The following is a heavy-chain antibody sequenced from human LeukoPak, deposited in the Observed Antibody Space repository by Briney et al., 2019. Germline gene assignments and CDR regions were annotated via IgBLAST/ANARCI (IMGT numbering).Heavy chain of an antibody. Sequence: GGSLRLSCAASGFTFHDHAMHWFRQAPGKGLEWVSGINWNSASMGYADSVKGRFTISRDNAKNSLYLQMNSLRVEDTALHYCTKDFGPEVGTTDYWGQGTLVTVSS. D-gene: IGHD1-26*01. CDR1: GFTFHDHA. J-gene: IGHJ4*02. CDR2: INWNSASM. CDR3: TKDFGPEVGTTDY. V-gene: IGHV3-9*01.